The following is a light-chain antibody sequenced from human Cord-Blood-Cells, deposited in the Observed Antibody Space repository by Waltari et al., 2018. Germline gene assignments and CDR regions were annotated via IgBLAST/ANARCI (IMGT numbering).Light chain of an antibody. V-gene: IGLV2-23*03. CDR2: EGS. J-gene: IGLJ2*01. CDR1: SSDVGSYNL. Sequence: QSALTQPASVSGSPGQSITISCTGTSSDVGSYNLVSWYQQHPGKAPKLMIYEGSKRALGVANRCSGAKSGNTASLTISGLQAEDEADYYCCSYAGSSTFHVVFGGGTKLTVL. CDR3: CSYAGSSTFHVV.